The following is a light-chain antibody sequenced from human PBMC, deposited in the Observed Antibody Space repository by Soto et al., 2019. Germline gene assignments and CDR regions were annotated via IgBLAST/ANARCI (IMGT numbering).Light chain of an antibody. Sequence: DIQITQSPSTLCASVGDRVAITCRASQSISSWLAWYQQKPGKAPKLLIYDASSLESGVPSRFSGSGSGTEFTLTISRLQPDDFATYYCQQYNSYSTFGQGTKVE. CDR2: DAS. CDR3: QQYNSYST. CDR1: QSISSW. V-gene: IGKV1-5*01. J-gene: IGKJ1*01.